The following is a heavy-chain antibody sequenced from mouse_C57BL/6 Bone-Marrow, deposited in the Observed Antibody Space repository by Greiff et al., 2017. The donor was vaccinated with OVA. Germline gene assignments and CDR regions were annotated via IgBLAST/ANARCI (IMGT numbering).Heavy chain of an antibody. CDR1: GYTFTSYW. J-gene: IGHJ2*01. Sequence: QVQLQQSGAELVKPGASVKMSCKASGYTFTSYWITWVKQRPGQGLEWIGDIYPGSGSTNYNEKFKSKATRTVDTSSSTAYIQLSSLTSKDSAVYYCARYSTVVATSNYWGQGTALTVSS. CDR2: IYPGSGST. CDR3: ARYSTVVATSNY. V-gene: IGHV1-55*01. D-gene: IGHD1-1*01.